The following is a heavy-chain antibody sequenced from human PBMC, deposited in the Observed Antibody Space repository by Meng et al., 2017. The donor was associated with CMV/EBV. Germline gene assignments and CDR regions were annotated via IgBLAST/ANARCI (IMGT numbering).Heavy chain of an antibody. V-gene: IGHV4-34*01. J-gene: IGHJ4*02. CDR1: CCSFSGYY. Sequence: QVQLQHRGAGPLTPSGTLSRTGSVYCCSFSGYYWSWIRQPPGKGLEWIGEINHSGSTNYNPSLKSRVTISVDTSKNQFSLKLSSVTAADTAVYYCARVWDSGWDYWGQGTLVTVSS. CDR2: INHSGST. CDR3: ARVWDSGWDY. D-gene: IGHD3-22*01.